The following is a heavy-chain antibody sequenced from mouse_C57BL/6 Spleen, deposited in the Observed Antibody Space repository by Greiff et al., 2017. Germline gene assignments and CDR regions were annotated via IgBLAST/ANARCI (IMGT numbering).Heavy chain of an antibody. CDR1: GYTFTSYW. V-gene: IGHV1-74*01. D-gene: IGHD2-1*01. CDR3: AREGYDNHWYFDV. J-gene: IGHJ1*03. CDR2: IDPSDSDT. Sequence: VQLQQPGAELVKPGASVKLSCKASGYTFTSYWMHWVKQRPGQGLEWIGEIDPSDSDTNYNQKFKGKATLTVDKSSSTAYMQLSSLTSEDSAVYYCAREGYDNHWYFDVWGTGTTVTVSS.